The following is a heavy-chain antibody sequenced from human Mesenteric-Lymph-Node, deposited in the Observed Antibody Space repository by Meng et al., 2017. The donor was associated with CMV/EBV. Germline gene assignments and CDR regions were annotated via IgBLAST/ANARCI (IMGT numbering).Heavy chain of an antibody. J-gene: IGHJ4*02. Sequence: GGSLRLSCATSGFAFSTYGMHWVRQAPGKGLQWVAFIPFDENAGYYADSVKGRFTISRDNSEKTLYLQMNSLRAEDTAFYYCAKVGSSGWYISYFDCWGQGTLVTVSS. CDR1: GFAFSTYG. V-gene: IGHV3-30*02. D-gene: IGHD6-19*01. CDR2: IPFDENAG. CDR3: AKVGSSGWYISYFDC.